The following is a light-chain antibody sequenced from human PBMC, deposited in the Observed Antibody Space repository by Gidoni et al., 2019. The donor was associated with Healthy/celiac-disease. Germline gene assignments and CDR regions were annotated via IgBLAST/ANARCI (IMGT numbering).Light chain of an antibody. V-gene: IGLV3-1*01. CDR3: QAWDSSNVV. CDR1: KLGDKY. Sequence: SYAMTQPPSVSVSPGQTASITCSGDKLGDKYACWYQQKPDQSPVLVIYQDSQRPSGIPERFSGSNSGNTATLTISGTQAMDEADYYCQAWDSSNVVFGGGTKLTVL. CDR2: QDS. J-gene: IGLJ2*01.